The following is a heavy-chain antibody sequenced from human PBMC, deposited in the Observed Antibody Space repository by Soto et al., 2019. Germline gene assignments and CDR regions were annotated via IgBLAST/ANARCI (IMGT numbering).Heavy chain of an antibody. J-gene: IGHJ5*02. D-gene: IGHD2-15*01. Sequence: EVQLVESGGGLVQPGGSLRLSCAASGFTFSSYSMNWVRQAPGKGLEWVSYISSSSGTIYYADSVRGRFTISRDNAKNSLYLQMNSLRAEDTAVYYCARDLSAGVVVAARWFDPWGQGTLVTVSS. V-gene: IGHV3-48*01. CDR1: GFTFSSYS. CDR2: ISSSSGTI. CDR3: ARDLSAGVVVAARWFDP.